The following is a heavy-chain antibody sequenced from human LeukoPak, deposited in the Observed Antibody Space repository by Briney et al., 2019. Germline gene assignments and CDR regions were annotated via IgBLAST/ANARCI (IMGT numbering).Heavy chain of an antibody. CDR2: IYYSGST. Sequence: PSETLSLTCTVSGGSIRSYYWSWIRQPPGKGLEWIGYIYYSGSTNYNPSLKSRVTISVDTSKNQFSLKLSSVTAADTAVYYCARDRGSSWWEHSIVWYFDLWGRGTLVTVSS. CDR1: GGSIRSYY. J-gene: IGHJ2*01. CDR3: ARDRGSSWWEHSIVWYFDL. V-gene: IGHV4-59*01. D-gene: IGHD6-13*01.